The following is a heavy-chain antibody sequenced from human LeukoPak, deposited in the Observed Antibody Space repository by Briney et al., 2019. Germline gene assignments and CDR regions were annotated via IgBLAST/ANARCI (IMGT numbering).Heavy chain of an antibody. J-gene: IGHJ4*02. Sequence: SETLSLTCTVSSGSISSSPYYWGWIRQSPGKGLEWIGSISYSGTTYYNPSLKSRVTISEDTSKNQFSLKMTSMTAADTAIYYCWLEKVVAAYFDSWGQGTLVTVSS. D-gene: IGHD2-15*01. CDR3: WLEKVVAAYFDS. CDR1: SGSISSSPYY. CDR2: ISYSGTT. V-gene: IGHV4-39*07.